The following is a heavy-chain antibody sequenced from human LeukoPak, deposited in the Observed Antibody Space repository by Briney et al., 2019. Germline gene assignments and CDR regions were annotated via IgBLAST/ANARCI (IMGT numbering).Heavy chain of an antibody. V-gene: IGHV3-23*01. J-gene: IGHJ4*02. CDR2: IDSSAGSP. D-gene: IGHD6-13*01. Sequence: GGSLRRSCAASGFTFSSYAMSWVRQAPGKGLEWVSTIDSSAGSPDYADSVKGRFTISRDNSKNTLYLQMNSLRAEDTAVYCCAKAQIKDSTWSYFDYWGQGTLVTVSS. CDR3: AKAQIKDSTWSYFDY. CDR1: GFTFSSYA.